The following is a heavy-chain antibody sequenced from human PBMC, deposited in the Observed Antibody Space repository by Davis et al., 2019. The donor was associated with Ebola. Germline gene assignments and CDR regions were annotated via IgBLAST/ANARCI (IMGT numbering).Heavy chain of an antibody. CDR3: ARPLWTTVTTLDYYYGMDV. J-gene: IGHJ6*02. V-gene: IGHV3-7*01. CDR1: GLAFSGHW. CDR2: INEDGTER. Sequence: GESLKISCEASGLAFSGHWMSWVRQAPGKGLEWVANINEDGTERHYVDSVRGRFTVSRDNPKNSLFLQMNSLRGEDTAVYYCARPLWTTVTTLDYYYGMDVWGQGTTVTVSS. D-gene: IGHD4-17*01.